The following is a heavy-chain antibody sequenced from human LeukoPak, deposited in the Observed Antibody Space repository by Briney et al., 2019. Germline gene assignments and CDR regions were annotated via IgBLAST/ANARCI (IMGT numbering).Heavy chain of an antibody. CDR3: ARAPGSSWAAYGMDV. D-gene: IGHD6-13*01. J-gene: IGHJ6*02. CDR1: GDSFSGNSAA. Sequence: SQTLSLTCAISGDSFSGNSAAWNWIRQSPSRGLEWLGRTYYRSKWYNDYAVSVKTRITINPDTSKNRFSLQLNSVTPEDTAVYYCARAPGSSWAAYGMDVWGQGTTVTVSS. V-gene: IGHV6-1*01. CDR2: TYYRSKWYN.